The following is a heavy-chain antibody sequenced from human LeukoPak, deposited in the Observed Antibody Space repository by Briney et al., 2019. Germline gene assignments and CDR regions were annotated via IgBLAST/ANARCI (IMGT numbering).Heavy chain of an antibody. D-gene: IGHD2-15*01. Sequence: GSLRLSCVASGFTFSSYWMTWVRQAPGKGLVWVSRINSDGSSTSYADSVKGRFTISRDNAKNTLYLQMNSLRAEDTAVYYCARDGGVAGGKLAFDIWGQGTMVTVSS. CDR3: ARDGGVAGGKLAFDI. V-gene: IGHV3-74*01. J-gene: IGHJ3*02. CDR1: GFTFSSYW. CDR2: INSDGSST.